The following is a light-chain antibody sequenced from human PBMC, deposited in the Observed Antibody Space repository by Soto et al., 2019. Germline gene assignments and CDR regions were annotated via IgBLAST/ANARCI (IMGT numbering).Light chain of an antibody. CDR1: SSNIGNNA. V-gene: IGLV1-36*01. CDR3: AAWDDSLTGPV. J-gene: IGLJ3*02. Sequence: QSVLTQPPSLSAAPRQRVTISCSGSSSNIGNNAVNWYQKFPGKAPKLLIHFDDRVASGVSDRFSGSKSGTSASLAISWLQSEDEAEYYCAAWDDSLTGPVFGGGTKLTVL. CDR2: FDD.